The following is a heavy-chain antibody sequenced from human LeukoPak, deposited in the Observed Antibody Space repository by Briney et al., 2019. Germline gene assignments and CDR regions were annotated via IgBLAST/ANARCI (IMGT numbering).Heavy chain of an antibody. CDR3: ARANLYSSSTRCYPYYFDY. J-gene: IGHJ4*02. D-gene: IGHD2-2*01. CDR1: GFTFISYG. Sequence: PGGSLRHSCAASGFTFISYGMHWVRQAPGKGLEWVAVIWYDGSNKYYADSVKGRFTISRDNSKNTLYLQMNSLRTEDTAVYYCARANLYSSSTRCYPYYFDYWGQGTLVTVSS. V-gene: IGHV3-33*01. CDR2: IWYDGSNK.